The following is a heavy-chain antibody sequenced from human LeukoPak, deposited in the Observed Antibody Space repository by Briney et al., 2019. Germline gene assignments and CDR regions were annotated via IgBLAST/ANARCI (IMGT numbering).Heavy chain of an antibody. Sequence: GGSLRLSCAASGFTFSSYWMIWVRQAPGKGLEGGANIKQDGSEKYYVDSVKGRFTISRDNAKNSLYLQMNSLRAEDTAVYYCARDFWVNFGVVPQDYWGQGTLVTVSS. CDR3: ARDFWVNFGVVPQDY. V-gene: IGHV3-7*01. J-gene: IGHJ4*02. CDR2: IKQDGSEK. CDR1: GFTFSSYW. D-gene: IGHD3-3*01.